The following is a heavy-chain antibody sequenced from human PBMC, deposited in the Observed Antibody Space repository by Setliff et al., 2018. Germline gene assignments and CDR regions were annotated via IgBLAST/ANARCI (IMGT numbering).Heavy chain of an antibody. Sequence: ASVKVSCKASGYTLTSHYLHWVRQAPGHGLEWMGMINPGGGSTTYAQKFQGRVTMTRDTSTSTVYMELSSLRTEDTAVYYCARGYYDSYARYYVVGDYWGQGTPVTVSS. CDR3: ARGYYDSYARYYVVGDY. CDR1: GYTLTSHY. V-gene: IGHV1-46*01. J-gene: IGHJ4*02. D-gene: IGHD3-22*01. CDR2: INPGGGST.